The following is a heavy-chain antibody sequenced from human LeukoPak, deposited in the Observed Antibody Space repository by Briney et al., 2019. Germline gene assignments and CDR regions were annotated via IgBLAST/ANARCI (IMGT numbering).Heavy chain of an antibody. Sequence: GSSVEVSCKASGGTFSSYAISWVRQAPGQGLEWMGGIIPIFGTANYAQKFQGRVTITADESTSTAYMELSSLRSEDTAVYYCARQGYYGSVNWFDPWGQGTLVTVSS. D-gene: IGHD3-10*01. J-gene: IGHJ5*02. CDR1: GGTFSSYA. V-gene: IGHV1-69*01. CDR2: IIPIFGTA. CDR3: ARQGYYGSVNWFDP.